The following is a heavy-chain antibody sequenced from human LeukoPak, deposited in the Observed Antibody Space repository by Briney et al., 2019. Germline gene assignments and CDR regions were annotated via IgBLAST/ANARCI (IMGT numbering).Heavy chain of an antibody. J-gene: IGHJ5*02. V-gene: IGHV4-4*07. CDR3: ARSVTGTYNWFDP. Sequence: SETLSLTCSVSGDSISDYYWVWIRQPAGNALEWIGRIYSSGNTNYNPSLNSRVTMSVDTSTNQFSLKLSSVTAADTAMYYCARSVTGTYNWFDPWGHGTLVTVSS. D-gene: IGHD1-20*01. CDR1: GDSISDYY. CDR2: IYSSGNT.